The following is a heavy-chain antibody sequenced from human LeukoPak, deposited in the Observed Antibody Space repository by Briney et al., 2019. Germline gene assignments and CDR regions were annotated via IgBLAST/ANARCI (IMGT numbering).Heavy chain of an antibody. CDR2: INHSGST. V-gene: IGHV4-34*01. CDR1: GGSISSYY. CDR3: ARGLIAAAGTGFDY. Sequence: SETLSLTCTVSGGSISSYYWSWIRQPPGKGLEWIGEINHSGSTNYNPSLKSRVTISVDTSKNQFSLKLSSVTAADTAVYYCARGLIAAAGTGFDYWGQGTLVTVSS. J-gene: IGHJ4*02. D-gene: IGHD6-13*01.